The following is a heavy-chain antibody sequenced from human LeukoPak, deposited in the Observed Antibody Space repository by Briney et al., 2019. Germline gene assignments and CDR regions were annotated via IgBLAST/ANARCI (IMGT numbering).Heavy chain of an antibody. J-gene: IGHJ4*02. CDR2: IYAGGAA. Sequence: PGGSLRLSCAASGFTVSTNYLSWVRQAPGKGLEWVSVIYAGGAAYYADSVKGRFTISGDNSKNTLYLQMNSLRAEDTAVYYCAKSQSGWYSFDYWGQGTLVTVSS. V-gene: IGHV3-53*01. D-gene: IGHD6-19*01. CDR1: GFTVSTNY. CDR3: AKSQSGWYSFDY.